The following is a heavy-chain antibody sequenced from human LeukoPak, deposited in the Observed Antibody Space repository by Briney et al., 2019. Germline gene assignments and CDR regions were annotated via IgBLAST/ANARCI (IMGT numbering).Heavy chain of an antibody. J-gene: IGHJ4*02. CDR3: ANGRESFDY. Sequence: GGSLRLSCAASGCTYSSYDMSWVRQAPGKGLEWVSAISGSGGSRYYADSVKGRFTISRDNSKHTLYLQMNSLRGEDTAVYYCANGRESFDYWGQGTLVTVSS. CDR2: ISGSGGSR. V-gene: IGHV3-23*01. CDR1: GCTYSSYD.